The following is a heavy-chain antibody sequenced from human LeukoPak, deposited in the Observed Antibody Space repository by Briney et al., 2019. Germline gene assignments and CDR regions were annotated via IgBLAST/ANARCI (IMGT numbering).Heavy chain of an antibody. D-gene: IGHD2-2*01. V-gene: IGHV3-9*01. Sequence: PGGSVRLSCAASGFTFDDYGMHWVRQAPGKGLEWVSGISWNSGSIGYADSVKGRFTISRDNAKNSLYLQMNSLRAEDTALYYCAKVPCSSTSCYVGWFDPWGQGTLVTVSS. J-gene: IGHJ5*02. CDR2: ISWNSGSI. CDR1: GFTFDDYG. CDR3: AKVPCSSTSCYVGWFDP.